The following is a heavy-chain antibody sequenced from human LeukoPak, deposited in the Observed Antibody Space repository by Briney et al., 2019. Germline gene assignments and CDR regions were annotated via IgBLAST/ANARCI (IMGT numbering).Heavy chain of an antibody. J-gene: IGHJ4*02. CDR3: ARADPTSCYDY. D-gene: IGHD2-2*01. V-gene: IGHV4-30-4*08. Sequence: SETLSLTCTVSGGSISSGDYYWSWIRQPPGKGLEWIGYIYYSGSTYYNPSLKSRVTISVDTSKNQFSLKLSSVTAADTAVYYCARADPTSCYDYWGQGTLVTVSS. CDR2: IYYSGST. CDR1: GGSISSGDYY.